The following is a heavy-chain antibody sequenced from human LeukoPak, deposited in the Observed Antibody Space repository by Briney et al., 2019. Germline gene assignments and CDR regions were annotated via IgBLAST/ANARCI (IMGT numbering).Heavy chain of an antibody. CDR3: ARAPQFSSGWYGPFDY. V-gene: IGHV5-51*01. CDR1: GYYFTNYW. CDR2: IYSGDSDT. D-gene: IGHD6-19*01. J-gene: IGHJ4*02. Sequence: GESLKISCKGSGYYFTNYWFGWIRQMPGKGLEWMGIIYSGDSDTRYSPSFQGQVTISADKSISTAYLQWSSLKASDTAMYYCARAPQFSSGWYGPFDYWGQGSLVTVSS.